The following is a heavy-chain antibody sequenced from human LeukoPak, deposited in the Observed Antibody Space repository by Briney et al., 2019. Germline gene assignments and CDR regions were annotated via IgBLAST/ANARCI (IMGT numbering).Heavy chain of an antibody. CDR1: GLTFSSYS. V-gene: IGHV3-30*18. CDR2: ISYDGSNK. D-gene: IGHD3-22*01. Sequence: GGSLRLSCAASGLTFSSYSMNWVRQAPGKGLEWVAVISYDGSNKYYADSVKGRFTISRDNSKNTLYVQMNSLRPEDTAVYYCAKGSYYDQIPESDYWGQGTLVTVSS. J-gene: IGHJ4*02. CDR3: AKGSYYDQIPESDY.